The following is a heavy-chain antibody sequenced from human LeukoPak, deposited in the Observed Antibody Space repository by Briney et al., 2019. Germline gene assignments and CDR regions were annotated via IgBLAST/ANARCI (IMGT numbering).Heavy chain of an antibody. CDR2: INHSGST. J-gene: IGHJ4*01. CDR1: GGSFSGYY. D-gene: IGHD6-13*01. CDR3: ARGDIAATGTPFDN. Sequence: PSETLSLTCAVYGGSFSGYYWSWIRQPPGKGLEWIGEINHSGSTSYNPSLKSRVTISVDTSKNQFSLKLSSVTAADTAVYYCARGDIAATGTPFDNWGQEPWSPSPQ. V-gene: IGHV4-34*01.